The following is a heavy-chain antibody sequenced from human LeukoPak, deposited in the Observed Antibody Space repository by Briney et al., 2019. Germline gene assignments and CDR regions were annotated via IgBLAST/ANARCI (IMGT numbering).Heavy chain of an antibody. CDR2: ISSSGLI. D-gene: IGHD1-26*01. CDR1: GFSFSDWS. V-gene: IGHV3-69-1*01. J-gene: IGHJ4*02. CDR3: ARGSGGVGASLHY. Sequence: PGGSLRLSCAASGFSFSDWSRNWVRQAPGKGLESVSYISSSGLIYYRDSVKGRFTISRDNAKNSLYLQMNSLRTEDTAVYYCARGSGGVGASLHYWGQGTLVTVSS.